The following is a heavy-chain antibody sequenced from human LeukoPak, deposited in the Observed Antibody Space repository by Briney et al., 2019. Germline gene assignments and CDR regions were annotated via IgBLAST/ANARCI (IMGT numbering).Heavy chain of an antibody. Sequence: GGSQRLSCASSGFIFSEFAMHWFRQAPGKGPEWVAVTSYDGTTEYYADSVKGRFTISRDNSKSTLSLQMNSVRPEDTAVYYCARGYYFDRRGYYNFDYWGQGTLVTVSS. V-gene: IGHV3-30*17. CDR3: ARGYYFDRRGYYNFDY. D-gene: IGHD3-22*01. J-gene: IGHJ4*02. CDR2: TSYDGTTE. CDR1: GFIFSEFA.